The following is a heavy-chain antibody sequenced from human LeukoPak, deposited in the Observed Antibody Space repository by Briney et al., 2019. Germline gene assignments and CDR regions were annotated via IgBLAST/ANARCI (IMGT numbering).Heavy chain of an antibody. CDR3: ARGRGYDSNFVYYYYMDV. Sequence: SVKVSCKASGGTFSSYAISWVRQAPGQGLEWMGGIILIFGTATSAQKFQGRVRITADEATSTAYMEVSSLRSEDTAVYYCARGRGYDSNFVYYYYMDVWGKGTTVTVSS. CDR2: IILIFGTA. J-gene: IGHJ6*03. V-gene: IGHV1-69*13. CDR1: GGTFSSYA. D-gene: IGHD5-12*01.